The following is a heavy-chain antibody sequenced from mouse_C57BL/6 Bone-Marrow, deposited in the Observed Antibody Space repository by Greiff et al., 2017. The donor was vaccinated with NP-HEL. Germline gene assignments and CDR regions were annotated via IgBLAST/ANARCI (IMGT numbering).Heavy chain of an antibody. D-gene: IGHD4-1*01. Sequence: QVQLQQPGAELVKPGASVKVSCKASGYTFTSYWMHWVKQRPGQGLEWIGRIPPSDSDTNYNQKFKGKATLTVDKSSSTAYMQLSSLTSEDSAVYYCAALGRHYAMDYWGQGTSVTVSS. CDR3: AALGRHYAMDY. CDR2: IPPSDSDT. CDR1: GYTFTSYW. V-gene: IGHV1-74*01. J-gene: IGHJ4*01.